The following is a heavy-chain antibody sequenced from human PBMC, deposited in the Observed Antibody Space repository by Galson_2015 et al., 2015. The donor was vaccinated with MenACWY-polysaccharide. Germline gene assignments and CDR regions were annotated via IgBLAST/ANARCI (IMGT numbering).Heavy chain of an antibody. V-gene: IGHV3-11*01. D-gene: IGHD2-8*02. CDR3: ARPASPGGSAYAMDV. Sequence: SLRLSCAASGFSLGAWYMSWIRQAPGKGLEWLSYISKSGDSIYYADSVKGRFTISRDNARNSLYLQVNSLEAEDTAIYYCARPASPGGSAYAMDVWGQGTMVTVS. J-gene: IGHJ6*02. CDR1: GFSLGAWY. CDR2: ISKSGDSI.